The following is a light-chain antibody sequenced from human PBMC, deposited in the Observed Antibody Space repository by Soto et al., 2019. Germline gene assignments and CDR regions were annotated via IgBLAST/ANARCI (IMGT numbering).Light chain of an antibody. CDR1: SSNIGTNT. V-gene: IGLV1-44*01. Sequence: QSVLTQPPSASGTPGQRVTISCSGSSSNIGTNTVNWYQQFPRSAPKLLMYSSNQQPSGVPDRFSGSKSGTSASLAISGLQSEDEADYYCAAWDGSLNVVLFGGGTKLTVL. CDR2: SSN. CDR3: AAWDGSLNVVL. J-gene: IGLJ3*02.